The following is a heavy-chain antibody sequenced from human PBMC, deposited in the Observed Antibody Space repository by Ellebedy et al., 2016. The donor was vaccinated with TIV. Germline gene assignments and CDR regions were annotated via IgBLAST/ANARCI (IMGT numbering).Heavy chain of an antibody. D-gene: IGHD2-21*02. V-gene: IGHV3-23*01. CDR2: ISGSGGST. J-gene: IGHJ4*02. CDR1: GFTFSSYA. CDR3: ARNRHVERGDCLDY. Sequence: GESLKISCAASGFTFSSYAMSWVRQAPGKGLEWVSTISGSGGSTRYADSVKGRFTISRDNSKNTLYLQMNNLGAEDTAVFCCARNRHVERGDCLDYWGQGTLVTVSS.